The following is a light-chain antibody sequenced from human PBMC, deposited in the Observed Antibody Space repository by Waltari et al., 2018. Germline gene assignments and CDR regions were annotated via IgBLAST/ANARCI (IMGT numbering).Light chain of an antibody. CDR2: GAS. CDR3: QQYNNWPRT. CDR1: QSVGSY. Sequence: EIVMTQSPATLSVSPGERSTLSCRASQSVGSYLAWYQQKPGQAPRLLMYGASSRATGIPARFRGSGSGTAFTLTISSLQSEDFAVYYCQQYNNWPRTFGLGTKVEIK. J-gene: IGKJ1*01. V-gene: IGKV3-15*01.